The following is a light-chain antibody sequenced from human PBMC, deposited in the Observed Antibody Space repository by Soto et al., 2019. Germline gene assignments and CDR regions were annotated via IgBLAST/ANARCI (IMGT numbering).Light chain of an antibody. Sequence: DIPLTQSPYTLSACVGDTVALTGLASQSVAGWLAWYQQKPGKAPTLLIYDASALPRGVPSRFSGSGSGTEFTLTISSLQPDDFATYYCQQYETYSGTFGQGTKVDI. CDR2: DAS. V-gene: IGKV1-5*01. CDR1: QSVAGW. J-gene: IGKJ1*01. CDR3: QQYETYSGT.